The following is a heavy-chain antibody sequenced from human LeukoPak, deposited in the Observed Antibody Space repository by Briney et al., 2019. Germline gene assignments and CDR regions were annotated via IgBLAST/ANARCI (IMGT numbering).Heavy chain of an antibody. V-gene: IGHV3-30-3*01. Sequence: GGSLRLSCAASGFTFSSYAMHWVRQAPGKGLEWVAVISYDGSNKYYADSVKGRFTISRDNSKNTLYLQMNSLRAEDTAVYYCARDLGYGGNSGADAFDIWGQGTMVTVSS. J-gene: IGHJ3*02. D-gene: IGHD4-23*01. CDR2: ISYDGSNK. CDR1: GFTFSSYA. CDR3: ARDLGYGGNSGADAFDI.